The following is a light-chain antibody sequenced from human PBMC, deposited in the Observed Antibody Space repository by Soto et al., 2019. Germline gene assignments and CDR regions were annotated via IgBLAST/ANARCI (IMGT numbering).Light chain of an antibody. CDR2: ASS. J-gene: IGKJ2*01. CDR1: QSVASN. Sequence: EIVRTQSPATRSVSPGERATLSCRAGQSVASNLAWYQQKPGQAPRLLIYASSTRATGIPARLSASGSGAEFTLPIRSLQSEDVAVYYCQQYNNWPLYTFGQGPKLEIK. V-gene: IGKV3-15*01. CDR3: QQYNNWPLYT.